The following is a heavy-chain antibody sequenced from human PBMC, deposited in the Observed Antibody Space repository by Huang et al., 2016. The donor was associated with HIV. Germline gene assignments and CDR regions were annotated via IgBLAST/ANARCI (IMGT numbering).Heavy chain of an antibody. J-gene: IGHJ4*02. Sequence: QVQLVQSGAEVKKPGSSVKVSCKASGGTFSSYDISWVRQAPGQGLEWMGGIIPIFGTAKYAQKFQGRVTITADESTSTAYMELSSLRSEDTAVYYCARARGYYDSSVSYYFDYWGQGTLVTVSS. D-gene: IGHD3-22*01. CDR2: IIPIFGTA. CDR1: GGTFSSYD. CDR3: ARARGYYDSSVSYYFDY. V-gene: IGHV1-69*13.